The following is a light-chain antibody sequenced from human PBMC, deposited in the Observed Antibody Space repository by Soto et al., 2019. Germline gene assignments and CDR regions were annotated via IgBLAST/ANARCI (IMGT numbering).Light chain of an antibody. Sequence: QPVLTQPASVSGSPGQSITISCTGTSSDVGGYNYVSWYQQHPGKAPKLMIYEVSNRPSGVSNRFSGSNSGNTASLTISGLQAEDEADYYCSSYTSSSTPVFGGGTKLTVL. CDR1: SSDVGGYNY. CDR3: SSYTSSSTPV. V-gene: IGLV2-14*01. CDR2: EVS. J-gene: IGLJ3*02.